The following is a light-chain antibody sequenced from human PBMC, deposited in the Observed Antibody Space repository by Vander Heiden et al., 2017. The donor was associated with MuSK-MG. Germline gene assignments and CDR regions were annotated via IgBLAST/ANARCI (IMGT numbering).Light chain of an antibody. CDR1: QGISSY. CDR2: GAS. J-gene: IGKJ4*01. V-gene: IGKV1-9*01. CDR3: QQFNSYPFT. Sequence: DIQLTQSPSFLSASVGDRVTITCRASQGISSYLAWYQQKPGKAPNLLIYGASTLQSGVPSRFRGSESATEFTLTISSLQPEDFATYYCQQFNSYPFTLGGGTRVDIK.